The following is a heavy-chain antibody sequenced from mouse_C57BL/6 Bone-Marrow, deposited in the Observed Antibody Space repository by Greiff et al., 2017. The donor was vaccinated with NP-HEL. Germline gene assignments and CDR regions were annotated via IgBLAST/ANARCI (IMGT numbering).Heavy chain of an antibody. Sequence: EVQLQQSGPELVKPGASVKMSCKASGYTFTDYNMHWVKQSHGKSLEWIGYINPNNGGTSYNQKFKGKATLTVNKSSSTAYMELRSLTSEDSAVYYCARGAFLYGNYVNWYFDVWGTGTTVTVSS. CDR1: GYTFTDYN. V-gene: IGHV1-22*01. J-gene: IGHJ1*03. D-gene: IGHD2-1*01. CDR2: INPNNGGT. CDR3: ARGAFLYGNYVNWYFDV.